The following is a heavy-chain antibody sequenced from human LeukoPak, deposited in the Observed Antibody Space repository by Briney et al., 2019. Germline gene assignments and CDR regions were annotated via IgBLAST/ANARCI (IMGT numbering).Heavy chain of an antibody. J-gene: IGHJ6*02. Sequence: SETLSLTCTVSGGSISSYYWSWIRQPPGKGLEWIGYIYCSGSTNYNPSLKSRVTISVDTSKNQFSLKLSSVTAADTAVYYCASSYCGGDCYSYYYYYGMDVWGQGTTVTVSS. CDR3: ASSYCGGDCYSYYYYYGMDV. V-gene: IGHV4-59*08. D-gene: IGHD2-21*02. CDR2: IYCSGST. CDR1: GGSISSYY.